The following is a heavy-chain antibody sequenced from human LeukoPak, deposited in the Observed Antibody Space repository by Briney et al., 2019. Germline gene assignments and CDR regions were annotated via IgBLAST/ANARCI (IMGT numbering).Heavy chain of an antibody. CDR2: IISSSSAI. D-gene: IGHD3-10*01. J-gene: IGHJ6*04. V-gene: IGHV3-48*01. CDR3: ARAVGHGSGSPRLGV. CDR1: GFTFSSHS. Sequence: PRGTLRLSCAASGFTFSSHSMNWVRQATGQGLDWVSYIISSSSAISYADPVKGRFTISRDNAKNSLYLQMNSLRADDTAGYYCARAVGHGSGSPRLGVWGNGTTGTGSS.